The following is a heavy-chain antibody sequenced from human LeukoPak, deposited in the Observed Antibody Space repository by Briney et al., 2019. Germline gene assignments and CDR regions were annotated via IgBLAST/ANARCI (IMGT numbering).Heavy chain of an antibody. J-gene: IGHJ6*03. Sequence: GGSLRLSCAASGFTFSGSAMHWVRQASGKGLEWVGRIRSKANSYATAYAASVKGRFTISRDDSKNTAYLQMNSLKTEDTAVYYCTRSRGVVPAAMGAYYYYMDVWGKGTTVTVSS. D-gene: IGHD2-2*01. CDR2: IRSKANSYAT. V-gene: IGHV3-73*01. CDR1: GFTFSGSA. CDR3: TRSRGVVPAAMGAYYYYMDV.